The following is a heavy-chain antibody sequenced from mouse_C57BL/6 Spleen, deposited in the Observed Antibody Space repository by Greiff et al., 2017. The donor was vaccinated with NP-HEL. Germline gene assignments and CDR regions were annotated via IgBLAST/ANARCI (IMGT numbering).Heavy chain of an antibody. CDR1: GFTFTDYY. CDR3: ASHGNAMDY. Sequence: EVQLVESGGGLVQPGGSLSLSCAASGFTFTDYYMSWVRQPPGKALEWLGFIRNKANGYTTEYSASVKGRFTISRDNSPSILYLQMNALRAEDSATYYCASHGNAMDYWGQGTSVTVSS. J-gene: IGHJ4*01. D-gene: IGHD4-1*01. V-gene: IGHV7-3*01. CDR2: IRNKANGYTT.